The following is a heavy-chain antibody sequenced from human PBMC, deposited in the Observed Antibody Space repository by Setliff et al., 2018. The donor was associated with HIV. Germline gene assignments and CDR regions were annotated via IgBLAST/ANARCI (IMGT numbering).Heavy chain of an antibody. V-gene: IGHV1-2*02. CDR1: GYTFTMYG. Sequence: ASVKVSCKASGYTFTMYGITWVRQAPGQGLEWMGWINPNSGGTKYALNFQGRVTMTGDTSISTAYIELSRLRSDDTAVFFCARTHYYDSSGYLDYWGQGTLVTVSS. CDR3: ARTHYYDSSGYLDY. CDR2: INPNSGGT. D-gene: IGHD3-22*01. J-gene: IGHJ4*02.